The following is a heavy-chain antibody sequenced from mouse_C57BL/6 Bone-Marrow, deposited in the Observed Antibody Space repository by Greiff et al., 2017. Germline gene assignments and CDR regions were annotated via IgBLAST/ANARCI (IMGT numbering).Heavy chain of an antibody. CDR3: ARNAVVAHFDV. J-gene: IGHJ1*03. CDR1: GYTFTSYG. D-gene: IGHD1-1*01. CDR2: IYPRSGNT. V-gene: IGHV1-81*01. Sequence: QVTLKESGAELARPGASVKLSCKASGYTFTSYGISWVKQRTGQGLEWIGEIYPRSGNTYYNEKFKGKATLTADKSSSTAYMELRSLTSEDSAVYFCARNAVVAHFDVWGTGTTVTVSS.